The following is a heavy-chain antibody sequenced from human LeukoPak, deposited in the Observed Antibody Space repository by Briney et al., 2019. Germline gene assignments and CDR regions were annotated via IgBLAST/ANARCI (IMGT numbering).Heavy chain of an antibody. D-gene: IGHD1-26*01. CDR2: ISASGGST. Sequence: GGSLRLSCAASGFTFSSSAMSWVRQVPGKGLEWVSGISASGGSTYYADSVRGRFAISRDNSKNTLYLQMNSLRAEDTAVYYCASVGAANAFDIWGQGTMVTVSS. CDR3: ASVGAANAFDI. J-gene: IGHJ3*02. CDR1: GFTFSSSA. V-gene: IGHV3-23*01.